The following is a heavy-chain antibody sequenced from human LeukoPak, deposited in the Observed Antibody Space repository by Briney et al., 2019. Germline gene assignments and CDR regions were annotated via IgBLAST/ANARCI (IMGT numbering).Heavy chain of an antibody. J-gene: IGHJ4*02. V-gene: IGHV3-23*01. Sequence: PGGSLRLSCAASGFTFNTYAMSWVRQAPGKGLEWVSAISDSGGRTYYADSVKGRFTVSRDNSKNTLYLQLNSLRAEDTVVYYCAKRPPFDYWGQGTLVTVSS. CDR3: AKRPPFDY. D-gene: IGHD1-14*01. CDR1: GFTFNTYA. CDR2: ISDSGGRT.